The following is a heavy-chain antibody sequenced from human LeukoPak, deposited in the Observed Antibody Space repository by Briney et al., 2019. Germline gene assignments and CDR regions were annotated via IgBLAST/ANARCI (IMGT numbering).Heavy chain of an antibody. J-gene: IGHJ6*03. V-gene: IGHV1-2*02. D-gene: IGHD2-2*01. Sequence: ASVKVSCKASGYTFTGYYMHWVRQAPGQGLEWMGWINPNSGGTNYAQKFQGRVTMTRDTSISTAYMELSRLRSDDTAVYYCARASQLYYYYYMDVWGKGTTVTVSS. CDR2: INPNSGGT. CDR1: GYTFTGYY. CDR3: ARASQLYYYYYMDV.